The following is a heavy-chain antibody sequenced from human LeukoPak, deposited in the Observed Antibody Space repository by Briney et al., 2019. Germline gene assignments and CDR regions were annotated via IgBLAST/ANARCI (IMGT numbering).Heavy chain of an antibody. CDR1: GGSISSSSYY. CDR3: ARDALDGCGGGSCYEFDY. D-gene: IGHD2-15*01. Sequence: SETLSLTCTVSGGSISSSSYYWGWIHQPPGKGLEWIGSIYYSGSTYYNPSLKSRVTMSLDTSKNQFSLKLSSVTAADTAVYYCARDALDGCGGGSCYEFDYWGQGTLVTVSS. CDR2: IYYSGST. V-gene: IGHV4-39*07. J-gene: IGHJ4*02.